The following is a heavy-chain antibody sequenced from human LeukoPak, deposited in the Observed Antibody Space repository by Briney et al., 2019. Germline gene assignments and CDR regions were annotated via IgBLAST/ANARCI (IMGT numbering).Heavy chain of an antibody. Sequence: GGSLRLSCAASGFMFDDYGMSWVRQAPGKGLEWVSFIYSAGNTYYADFVEGRFTISRHTSKNTLYLQMNSLRAEDTAVYYCARASGYSGSRRWFDPWGQGTLVTVSS. D-gene: IGHD5-12*01. J-gene: IGHJ5*02. V-gene: IGHV3-53*04. CDR1: GFMFDDYG. CDR2: IYSAGNT. CDR3: ARASGYSGSRRWFDP.